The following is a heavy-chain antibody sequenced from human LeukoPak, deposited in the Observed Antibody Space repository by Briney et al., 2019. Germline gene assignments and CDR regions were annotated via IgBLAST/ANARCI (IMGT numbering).Heavy chain of an antibody. CDR2: INPNSGGT. D-gene: IGHD3-3*01. CDR3: ARAQTYYDFWSGSHDY. CDR1: GYTFTGYY. V-gene: IGHV1-2*02. Sequence: ASVKVPCKASGYTFTGYYMHWVRQAPGQGLEWMGWINPNSGGTNYAQKFQGRVTMTRDTSISTAYMELSRLRSDDTAVYYCARAQTYYDFWSGSHDYWGQGTLVTVSS. J-gene: IGHJ4*02.